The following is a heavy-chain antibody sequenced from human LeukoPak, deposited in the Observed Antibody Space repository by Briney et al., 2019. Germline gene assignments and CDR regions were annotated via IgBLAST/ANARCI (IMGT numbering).Heavy chain of an antibody. D-gene: IGHD6-13*01. Sequence: SETLSLTCTVSGGSISSYHWGWIRQPPGKGLEWVGSIYYSGSTYYNPSLKSRVTISVDTSKNQFSLKLSSVTAADTAVYYCARRTRIAAAVAFDYWGQGTLVTVSS. V-gene: IGHV4-39*01. CDR1: GGSISSYH. J-gene: IGHJ4*02. CDR2: IYYSGST. CDR3: ARRTRIAAAVAFDY.